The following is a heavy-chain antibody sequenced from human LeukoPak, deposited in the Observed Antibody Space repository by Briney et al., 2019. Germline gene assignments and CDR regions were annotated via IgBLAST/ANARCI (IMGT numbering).Heavy chain of an antibody. CDR1: GFTFDDYA. Sequence: GGSLRLSCAASGFTFDDYAMHWVRQAPGKGLEWVSGISWNSGSIGYADSVKGRFTISRDNAKNSLYLQMNSLRAEDTALYYCAKDLGARGEWELPHFDYWGQGTLVTVSS. D-gene: IGHD1-26*01. J-gene: IGHJ4*02. CDR3: AKDLGARGEWELPHFDY. V-gene: IGHV3-9*01. CDR2: ISWNSGSI.